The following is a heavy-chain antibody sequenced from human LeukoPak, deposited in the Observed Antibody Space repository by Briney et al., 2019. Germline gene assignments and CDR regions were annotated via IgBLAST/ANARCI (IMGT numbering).Heavy chain of an antibody. CDR1: GFTFSDCD. CDR2: ISYRTSPI. Sequence: GGSLRLSGTASGFTFSDCDMNWVRQAPGKGLEWVSSISYRTSPIYYAESVKGRFTISRDNAKNSLYLQMDSLRAEDTAIYYCTRAYPPLRTAAAGDHWGQGTLVTVSS. J-gene: IGHJ4*02. CDR3: TRAYPPLRTAAAGDH. V-gene: IGHV3-21*01. D-gene: IGHD6-13*01.